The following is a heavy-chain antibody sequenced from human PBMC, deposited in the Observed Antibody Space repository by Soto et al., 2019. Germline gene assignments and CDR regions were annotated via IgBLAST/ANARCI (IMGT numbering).Heavy chain of an antibody. Sequence: ASVKVSCKASGYTFTSYGISWVRQAPGQGLEWMGWISAYNGNTNYAQKLQGRVTMTTDTSKNTLYLQMNSLRAEDTAVYYCARAKTLGGGWWQPNWFDPWGQGTLVTVSS. CDR2: ISAYNGNT. D-gene: IGHD2-15*01. J-gene: IGHJ5*02. CDR3: ARAKTLGGGWWQPNWFDP. V-gene: IGHV1-18*01. CDR1: GYTFTSYG.